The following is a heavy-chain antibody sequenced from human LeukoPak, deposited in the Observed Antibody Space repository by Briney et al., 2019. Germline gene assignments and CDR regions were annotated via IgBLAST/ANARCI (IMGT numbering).Heavy chain of an antibody. CDR2: ISGSGGST. CDR3: AKDLVTMVRGPRGLAFYI. V-gene: IGHV3-23*01. D-gene: IGHD3-10*01. CDR1: GFTFSSYA. J-gene: IGHJ3*02. Sequence: GGSLRLSCAASGFTFSSYAMSWVRQAPGKGLEWVSAISGSGGSTYYADSVRGRFTISRDNSKNTLYLQMNSLRAEDTAVYYCAKDLVTMVRGPRGLAFYIWGQGTMVTVSS.